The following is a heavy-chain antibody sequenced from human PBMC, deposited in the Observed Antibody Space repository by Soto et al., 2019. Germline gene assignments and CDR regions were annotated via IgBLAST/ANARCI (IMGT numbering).Heavy chain of an antibody. CDR3: AAAGDILTGYYAFDI. Sequence: ASVKVSCKASGYTFTSYAMHWVRQAPGQRLEWMGWINAGNGNTKYSQKFQGRVTITRDTSASTAYMELSSLRSEDTAVYYCAAAGDILTGYYAFDIWGQGTMVTVSS. CDR2: INAGNGNT. J-gene: IGHJ3*02. CDR1: GYTFTSYA. D-gene: IGHD3-9*01. V-gene: IGHV1-3*01.